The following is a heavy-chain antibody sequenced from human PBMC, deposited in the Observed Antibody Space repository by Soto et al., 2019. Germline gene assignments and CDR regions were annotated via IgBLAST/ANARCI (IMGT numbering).Heavy chain of an antibody. CDR2: IYYSGST. Sequence: LSLTCTVSGGSISSYYWSWIRQPPGKGLEWIGYIYYSGSTNYNPSLKSRVTISVDTSKNQFSLKLSSVTAADTAVYSCAGDPPDYYDSSGYYLGSGAFDIWGQETMVTVS. D-gene: IGHD3-22*01. J-gene: IGHJ3*02. CDR3: AGDPPDYYDSSGYYLGSGAFDI. V-gene: IGHV4-59*01. CDR1: GGSISSYY.